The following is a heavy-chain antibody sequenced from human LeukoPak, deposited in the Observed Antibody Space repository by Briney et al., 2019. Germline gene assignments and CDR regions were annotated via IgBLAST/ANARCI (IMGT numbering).Heavy chain of an antibody. Sequence: GGSLRLSCAASGFTFSSYSMNWVRQAPGKGLEWVSSISSSSSYIYYADSVKGRFTISRDNAKNSLYLQMNSLRAEDAAVYYCARVLYGSGSLRMDVWGKGTTVTVSS. V-gene: IGHV3-21*01. CDR3: ARVLYGSGSLRMDV. CDR2: ISSSSSYI. J-gene: IGHJ6*03. D-gene: IGHD3-10*01. CDR1: GFTFSSYS.